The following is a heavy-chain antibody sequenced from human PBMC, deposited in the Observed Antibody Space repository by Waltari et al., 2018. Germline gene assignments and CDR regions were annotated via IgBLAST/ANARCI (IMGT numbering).Heavy chain of an antibody. CDR3: ARGGYSLRFLEWLGNWFDP. J-gene: IGHJ5*02. V-gene: IGHV1-69*01. D-gene: IGHD3-3*01. CDR1: GGTFSSSA. Sequence: QVQLVQSGAEVKKPGSSVKVSCTASGGTFSSSAISWVRQAPGQGLEWMGGIIPIFGTANYAQKFQGRVTITADESTSTAYMELSSLRSEDTAVYYCARGGYSLRFLEWLGNWFDPWGQGTLVTVSS. CDR2: IIPIFGTA.